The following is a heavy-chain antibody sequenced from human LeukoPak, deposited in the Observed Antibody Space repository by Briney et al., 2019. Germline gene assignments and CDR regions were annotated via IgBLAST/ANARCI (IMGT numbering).Heavy chain of an antibody. Sequence: GGSLRLSCAASGFTFNSYAIHWVRQSPGKGLEWVAVISYAGSEDYYADSVKGRFTIARDNSKNTLFLQMNCLRVEDTAVYYCARDQRQWAVRGGTYAWDVWGKGPRSPSPQ. D-gene: IGHD2-15*01. CDR2: ISYAGSED. CDR1: GFTFNSYA. CDR3: ARDQRQWAVRGGTYAWDV. J-gene: IGHJ6*01. V-gene: IGHV3-30*04.